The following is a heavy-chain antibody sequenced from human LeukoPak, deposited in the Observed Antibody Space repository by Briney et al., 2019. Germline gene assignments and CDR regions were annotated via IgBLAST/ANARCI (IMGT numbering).Heavy chain of an antibody. D-gene: IGHD2-2*01. V-gene: IGHV3-30*04. CDR3: ARGTATSWTAYFQH. J-gene: IGHJ1*01. CDR1: GFTFSTYS. Sequence: QPGRCLRLSRAASGFTFSTYSLHWVPQAPGKGLEWVALISYDENNKYYADSARGRFTISRDNSKNMLYLQMNSVRPEDTALYYSARGTATSWTAYFQHWGQGTLVTVSP. CDR2: ISYDENNK.